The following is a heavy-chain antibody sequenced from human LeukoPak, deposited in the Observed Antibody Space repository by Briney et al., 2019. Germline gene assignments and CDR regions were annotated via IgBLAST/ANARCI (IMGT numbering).Heavy chain of an antibody. D-gene: IGHD3-10*01. V-gene: IGHV1-2*02. J-gene: IGHJ2*01. CDR2: INPNSGGT. Sequence: QGLEWIGWINPNSGGTNYAQKFQSRVTMTRDTSISTAYMELSRLRSDDTAVYYCARDLLSITMVRFFFQAEDGIRDTVPVSAFLLNRSSDL. CDR3: ARDLLSITMVRFFFQAEDGIRDTVPVSAFLLNRSSDL.